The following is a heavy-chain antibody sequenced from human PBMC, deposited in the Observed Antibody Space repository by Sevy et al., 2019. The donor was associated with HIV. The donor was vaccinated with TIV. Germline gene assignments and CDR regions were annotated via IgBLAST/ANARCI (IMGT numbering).Heavy chain of an antibody. CDR3: ARSRDLKFDP. CDR1: GGSISSGDYY. CDR2: IYYSGST. Sequence: SETLSLTCTVSGGSISSGDYYWSWIRQPPGKGLEWIGYIYYSGSTYYNPSLKNRVTISVDTSKNQLSLKLSSVTAADTAVYYCARSRDLKFDPWGQGTLVTVSS. V-gene: IGHV4-30-4*01. J-gene: IGHJ5*02.